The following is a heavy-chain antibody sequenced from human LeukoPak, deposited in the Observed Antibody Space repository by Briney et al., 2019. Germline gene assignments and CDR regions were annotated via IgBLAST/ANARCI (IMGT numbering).Heavy chain of an antibody. Sequence: SETLSLTCTVSGGSINTYYGSWIRQPPGKGLEWIGYIYYSGSTKYNPSLERRISISVDTSKNQFSLRLSSVTAADRAVYYCARGPGSRYLDYWGQGNLVTVSS. D-gene: IGHD3-10*01. CDR3: ARGPGSRYLDY. J-gene: IGHJ4*02. CDR1: GGSINTYY. V-gene: IGHV4-59*01. CDR2: IYYSGST.